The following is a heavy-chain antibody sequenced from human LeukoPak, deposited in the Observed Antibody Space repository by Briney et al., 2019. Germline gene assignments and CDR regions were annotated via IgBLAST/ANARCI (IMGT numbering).Heavy chain of an antibody. D-gene: IGHD4-17*01. Sequence: GGSLRLSCAASGFTFSSYAMSCVSQAPGKGLEWVSAISGSGGSTYYADSVKGRFTISRDNSKNTLYLQMNSLRAEDTAVYYCAKDIGHGDPLGYWGQGTLVTVSS. CDR2: ISGSGGST. J-gene: IGHJ4*02. V-gene: IGHV3-23*01. CDR3: AKDIGHGDPLGY. CDR1: GFTFSSYA.